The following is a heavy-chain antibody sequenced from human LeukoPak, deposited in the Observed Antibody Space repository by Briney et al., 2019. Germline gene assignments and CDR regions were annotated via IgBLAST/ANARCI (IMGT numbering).Heavy chain of an antibody. Sequence: GGSLRLSCVASGFTLSTYTMAWVRQAPGKGLEWVSVVSGSGGGTSYADSVKGRFTISRDNSKNTLYLQMNSLRDEDTAVYYCAKGRYTYTDWGQGTLVTVSS. CDR3: AKGRYTYTD. V-gene: IGHV3-23*01. CDR1: GFTLSTYT. CDR2: VSGSGGGT. J-gene: IGHJ4*02. D-gene: IGHD5-18*01.